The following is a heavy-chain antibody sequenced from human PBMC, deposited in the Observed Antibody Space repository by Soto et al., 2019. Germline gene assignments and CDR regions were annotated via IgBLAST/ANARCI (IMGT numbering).Heavy chain of an antibody. V-gene: IGHV4-4*07. Sequence: SETLSLTCTVSGGSMNAHFWSWIRQSAGKGLEWIGHIYISGTTMYNPSLKSRVTMSVDPPKNQLSLKLTSVTAADTAVYYCARINGGSPDFWGQGTLITVSS. CDR3: ARINGGSPDF. CDR1: GGSMNAHF. J-gene: IGHJ4*02. D-gene: IGHD2-15*01. CDR2: IYISGTT.